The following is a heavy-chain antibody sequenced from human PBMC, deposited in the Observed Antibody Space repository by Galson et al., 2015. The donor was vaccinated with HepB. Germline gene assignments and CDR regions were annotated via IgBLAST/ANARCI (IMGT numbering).Heavy chain of an antibody. D-gene: IGHD1-1*01. Sequence: SLRLSCAASGLTLINYDMSWVRQAPGKGLEWISGISDNDVTTHYADPVKGRFTISRHKSKNMLHLQMNRLRVGDTAVYYCAKGSPTSFYHYYMDVWGKGTTVIVSS. CDR1: GLTLINYD. CDR2: ISDNDVTT. J-gene: IGHJ6*03. V-gene: IGHV3-23*01. CDR3: AKGSPTSFYHYYMDV.